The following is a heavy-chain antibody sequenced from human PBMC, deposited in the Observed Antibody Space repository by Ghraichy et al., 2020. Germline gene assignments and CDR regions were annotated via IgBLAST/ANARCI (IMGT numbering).Heavy chain of an antibody. D-gene: IGHD2-2*01. Sequence: GGSLRLSCAASGFTVGSNYMSWVRQAPGKGLEWVSLTYSGGRTYYGDSVKGRFTVSRDNSKNTLYLQMNSVRAEDTAVYYCVILRGLHCSSTTCFMDVWGQGTTVTVSS. V-gene: IGHV3-53*01. J-gene: IGHJ6*02. CDR1: GFTVGSNY. CDR2: TYSGGRT. CDR3: VILRGLHCSSTTCFMDV.